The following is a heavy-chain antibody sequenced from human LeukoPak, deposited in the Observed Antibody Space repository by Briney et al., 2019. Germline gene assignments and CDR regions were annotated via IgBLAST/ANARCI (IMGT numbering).Heavy chain of an antibody. CDR1: GFTFSTYV. CDR2: ISSSGSTI. V-gene: IGHV3-48*01. CDR3: AIEESSAVDY. D-gene: IGHD3-22*01. J-gene: IGHJ4*02. Sequence: PGGSLRLSCVASGFTFSTYVMHWVRQAPGKGLEWVSYISSSGSTIYYADSVKGRFTISRDNAKNSLYLQMNSLRAEDTAVYYCAIEESSAVDYWGQGTLVTVSS.